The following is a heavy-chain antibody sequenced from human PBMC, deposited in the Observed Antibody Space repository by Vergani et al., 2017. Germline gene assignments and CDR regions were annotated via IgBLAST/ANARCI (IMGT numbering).Heavy chain of an antibody. D-gene: IGHD3-10*01. Sequence: QVQLQESGPGLVKSSETLSLTCTVSGGSISFYYWSWIRQPPGKGLEWIGYINYSGNTNYNPSLQRRVTISVDTSKNQFSLNLSSVTAADTAVYYCARGQVRGPPDYWGQGTLVTVSS. CDR3: ARGQVRGPPDY. V-gene: IGHV4-59*01. CDR1: GGSISFYY. J-gene: IGHJ4*02. CDR2: INYSGNT.